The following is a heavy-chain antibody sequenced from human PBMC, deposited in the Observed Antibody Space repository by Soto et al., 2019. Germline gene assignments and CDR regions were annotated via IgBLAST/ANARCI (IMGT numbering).Heavy chain of an antibody. CDR1: GGSISSYY. J-gene: IGHJ6*02. Sequence: QVQLQESGPGLVKPSETLSLTCTVSGGSISSYYWSWIRQPPGKGLEWIGYIYYSGSTNYNPSLKSRVTISVDTSKNQFSRKLSSVTAADTAVYYCARHGGYSSSWYDGVGGYGMDVWGQGTTVTVSS. CDR3: ARHGGYSSSWYDGVGGYGMDV. V-gene: IGHV4-59*08. D-gene: IGHD6-13*01. CDR2: IYYSGST.